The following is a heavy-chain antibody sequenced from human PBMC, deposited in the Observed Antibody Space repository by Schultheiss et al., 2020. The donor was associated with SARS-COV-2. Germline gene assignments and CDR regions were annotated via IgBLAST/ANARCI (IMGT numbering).Heavy chain of an antibody. D-gene: IGHD3-3*01. V-gene: IGHV4-39*07. J-gene: IGHJ5*02. CDR2: INHSGST. CDR3: ARGRKSGRFLGPNWFDP. CDR1: GGSISSGGYY. Sequence: SETLSLTCTVSGGSISSGGYYWSWIRQPPGKGLEWIGEINHSGSTNYNPSLKSRVTISVDTSKNQFSLKLSSVTAADTAVYYCARGRKSGRFLGPNWFDPWGQGTLVTVSS.